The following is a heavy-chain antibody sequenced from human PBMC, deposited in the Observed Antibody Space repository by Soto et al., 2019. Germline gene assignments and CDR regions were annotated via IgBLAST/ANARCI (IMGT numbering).Heavy chain of an antibody. V-gene: IGHV4-59*01. CDR1: GGSISSYY. J-gene: IGHJ1*01. Sequence: SETLSLTCTVSGGSISSYYWSWIRQPPGKGLEWIGYIYYSGSTNYNPSLKSRVTISVDTSKNQFSLKLSSVTAADTAVYYCARDHGGTFQHWGQGTLVTVSS. CDR2: IYYSGST. D-gene: IGHD2-15*01. CDR3: ARDHGGTFQH.